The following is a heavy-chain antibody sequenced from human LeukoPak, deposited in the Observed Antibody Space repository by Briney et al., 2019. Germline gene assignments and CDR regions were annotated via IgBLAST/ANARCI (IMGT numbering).Heavy chain of an antibody. CDR1: GFIFSSNA. V-gene: IGHV3-23*01. D-gene: IGHD3-22*01. CDR2: ISNSGDST. CDR3: AKRRPYYDSSGYLDY. Sequence: GGSLRLSCAASGFIFSSNAMSWVRQAPGKGLEWVSGISNSGDSTYYADSVRGRFTISRDNSKNTLNLQMNTLRAEDTAVYYCAKRRPYYDSSGYLDYWGQGTLVTVSS. J-gene: IGHJ4*02.